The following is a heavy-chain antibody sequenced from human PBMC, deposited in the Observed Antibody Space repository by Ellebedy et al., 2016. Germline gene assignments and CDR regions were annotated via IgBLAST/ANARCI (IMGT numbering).Heavy chain of an antibody. V-gene: IGHV3-7*03. J-gene: IGHJ5*02. D-gene: IGHD2-15*01. Sequence: GESLKISCAASGFTFSSYWMSWVRQAPGKGLEWVANIKQDGSEKYYVDPVKGRFTISRDNAKNSLYLQMNSLRAEDTAVYYCAKDRYCSGGSCPNWFDPWGQGTLVTVSS. CDR2: IKQDGSEK. CDR1: GFTFSSYW. CDR3: AKDRYCSGGSCPNWFDP.